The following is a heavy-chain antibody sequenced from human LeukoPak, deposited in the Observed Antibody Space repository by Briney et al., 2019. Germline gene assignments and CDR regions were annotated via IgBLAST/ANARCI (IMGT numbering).Heavy chain of an antibody. Sequence: GGSLRLSCAASGFTFDDYGMHWVRQAPGKGLEWVSSISWNSASVGYVDSVKGRFTISRDNAKNSLYPQMNSLRAEDTALYYCAKDYGYSSSWYDYWGQGTLVTVSS. CDR2: ISWNSASV. D-gene: IGHD6-13*01. CDR3: AKDYGYSSSWYDY. CDR1: GFTFDDYG. J-gene: IGHJ4*02. V-gene: IGHV3-9*01.